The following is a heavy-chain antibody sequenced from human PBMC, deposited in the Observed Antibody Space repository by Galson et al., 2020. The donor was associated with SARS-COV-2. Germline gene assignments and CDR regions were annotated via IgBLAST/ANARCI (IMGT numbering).Heavy chain of an antibody. V-gene: IGHV1-2*02. CDR2: INPNSGGT. Sequence: ASVKVSCKASGYTFTGYYMHWVRQAPGQGLEWMGWINPNSGGTNYAQKFQGRVTMTRDTSISTAYMELSRLRSDDTAVYYCALSIAVAGTRSYYMDVWGKGTTVTVSS. D-gene: IGHD6-19*01. CDR1: GYTFTGYY. J-gene: IGHJ6*03. CDR3: ALSIAVAGTRSYYMDV.